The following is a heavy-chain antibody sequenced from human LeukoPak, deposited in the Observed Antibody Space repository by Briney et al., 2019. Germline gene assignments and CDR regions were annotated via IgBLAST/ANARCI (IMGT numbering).Heavy chain of an antibody. CDR3: ARRKEVQTTFDY. Sequence: GGSLRLSCAASGFTFSSYAMSWVRRAPGKGLEWVANIKEDGGETYYVDSVKGRFTISRDNAKNSLDLQMNSLRDEDTAVYYCARRKEVQTTFDYWGQGTLVTVSS. D-gene: IGHD4/OR15-4a*01. CDR2: IKEDGGET. CDR1: GFTFSSYA. J-gene: IGHJ4*02. V-gene: IGHV3-7*01.